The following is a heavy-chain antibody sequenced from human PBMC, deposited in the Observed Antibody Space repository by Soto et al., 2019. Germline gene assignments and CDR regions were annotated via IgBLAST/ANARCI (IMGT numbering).Heavy chain of an antibody. Sequence: LRLSCAASGFTFSSYSMNWVRQAPGKGLEWVSSISSSSSYIYYADSVKGRFTISRDNAKNSLYLQMNSLRAEDTAVYYCARDRYCSSTSCSYGMDVWGQGTTVTVS. CDR1: GFTFSSYS. CDR2: ISSSSSYI. J-gene: IGHJ6*02. D-gene: IGHD2-2*01. CDR3: ARDRYCSSTSCSYGMDV. V-gene: IGHV3-21*01.